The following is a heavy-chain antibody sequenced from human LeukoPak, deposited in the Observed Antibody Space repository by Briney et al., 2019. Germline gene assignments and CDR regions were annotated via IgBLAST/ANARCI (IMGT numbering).Heavy chain of an antibody. CDR3: ARATMGRGATYDY. D-gene: IGHD3-10*01. CDR1: GFTFSSYW. CDR2: INTDGSST. V-gene: IGHV3-74*01. Sequence: PGGSLRLSCAASGFTFSSYWMHWVRQATGKGLLWVSRINTDGSSTTYADSVKGRFTISRDNDKNTLYLQMNSLRAEDTAVYYCARATMGRGATYDYWGQGTLVTVSS. J-gene: IGHJ4*02.